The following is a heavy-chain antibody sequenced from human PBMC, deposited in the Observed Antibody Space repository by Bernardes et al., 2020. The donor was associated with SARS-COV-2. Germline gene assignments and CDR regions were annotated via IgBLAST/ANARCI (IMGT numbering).Heavy chain of an antibody. CDR2: ISGSGGST. Sequence: GGSLRLSCAASGFTFSSYAMSWVRQAPGKGLEWVSAISGSGGSTYYADSVKGRFTISRDNSKNTLYLQMNSLRAEDTAVYYCAKDPYDSSGYYQPRPWFDPWGQGTLVTVSS. CDR1: GFTFSSYA. D-gene: IGHD3-22*01. V-gene: IGHV3-23*01. CDR3: AKDPYDSSGYYQPRPWFDP. J-gene: IGHJ5*02.